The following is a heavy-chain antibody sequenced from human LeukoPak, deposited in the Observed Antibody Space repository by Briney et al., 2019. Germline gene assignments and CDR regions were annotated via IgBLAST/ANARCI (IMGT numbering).Heavy chain of an antibody. D-gene: IGHD5-12*01. Sequence: SETLSLTCAVYGGSFSGYYWSWIRQPPGKGLEWIGEINHSGGTNYNPSLKSRVTISVDTSKNQFSLKLSSVTAADTAVYYCASSIVATFDYWGQGTLVTVSS. CDR1: GGSFSGYY. V-gene: IGHV4-34*01. CDR2: INHSGGT. J-gene: IGHJ4*02. CDR3: ASSIVATFDY.